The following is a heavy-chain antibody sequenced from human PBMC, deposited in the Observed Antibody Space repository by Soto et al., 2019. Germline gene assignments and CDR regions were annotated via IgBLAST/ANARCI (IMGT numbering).Heavy chain of an antibody. J-gene: IGHJ6*02. CDR3: VIPTRSVRGMGI. CDR2: IKGDGSVT. CDR1: GFTFSNFW. Sequence: GGSLRLSCAASGFTFSNFWMSWARQAPGKGLEWVANIKGDGSVTQYVASVEGRFTISRDNAKYSLYLQMNSLRVEDTALYYCVIPTRSVRGMGIWGQGTTFAVSS. D-gene: IGHD6-6*01. V-gene: IGHV3-7*03.